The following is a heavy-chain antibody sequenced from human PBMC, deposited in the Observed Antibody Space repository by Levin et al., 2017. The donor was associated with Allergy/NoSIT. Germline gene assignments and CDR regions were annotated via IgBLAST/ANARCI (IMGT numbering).Heavy chain of an antibody. CDR2: IYDSGST. D-gene: IGHD1-26*01. J-gene: IGHJ6*02. CDR1: GGPISSYY. V-gene: IGHV4-59*01. Sequence: SETLSLTCIVSGGPISSYYWSWIRQPPGKGLEWIGNIYDSGSTKYNPSLKSRVTISVDTAKNQFSLNLNSVTAADTAVYYCARDWRVGSMPYHCYGMDVWGQGTTVTVSS. CDR3: ARDWRVGSMPYHCYGMDV.